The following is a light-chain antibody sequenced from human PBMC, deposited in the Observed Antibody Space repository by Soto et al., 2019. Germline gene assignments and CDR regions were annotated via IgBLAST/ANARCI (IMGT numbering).Light chain of an antibody. Sequence: QSVLTQPASVSGSPGQSITISCTGTSSDVGSYNLVSWYQQHPGKAPKLIIYEDTKRPSVVSNRFSGSKSANTASLTISGLQPEDEADYFCCSYGGRSTYVFGTGTKVTVL. CDR3: CSYGGRSTYV. J-gene: IGLJ1*01. V-gene: IGLV2-23*01. CDR2: EDT. CDR1: SSDVGSYNL.